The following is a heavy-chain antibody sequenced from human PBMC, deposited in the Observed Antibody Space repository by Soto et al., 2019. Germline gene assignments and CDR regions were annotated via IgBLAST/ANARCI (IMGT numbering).Heavy chain of an antibody. J-gene: IGHJ5*02. CDR1: GYTFTGYY. D-gene: IGHD3-10*01. V-gene: IGHV1-2*02. Sequence: ASVKVSCKASGYTFTGYYMHWVRQAPGQGLEWMGWINPNSGGTNYAQKFQGRVTMTRDTSISTAYMELSRLRSDDTAVYYCARSPYYYGSGSYYRPSNWFDPFGQGTLVPFSP. CDR3: ARSPYYYGSGSYYRPSNWFDP. CDR2: INPNSGGT.